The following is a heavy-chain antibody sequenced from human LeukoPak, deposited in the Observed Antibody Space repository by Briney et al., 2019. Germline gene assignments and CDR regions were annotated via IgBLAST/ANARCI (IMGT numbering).Heavy chain of an antibody. CDR3: ARDGKHCSSTSCYMGNAFDI. V-gene: IGHV1-69*05. J-gene: IGHJ3*02. CDR1: GGTFSRYA. D-gene: IGHD2-2*02. Sequence: SVKVSCKASGGTFSRYAISWVRQAPGQGLEWMGGINPIFGTANYAQKFQGRVTITTDESTSTAYMELSSLRSEDTAVYYCARDGKHCSSTSCYMGNAFDIWGQGTMVTVSS. CDR2: INPIFGTA.